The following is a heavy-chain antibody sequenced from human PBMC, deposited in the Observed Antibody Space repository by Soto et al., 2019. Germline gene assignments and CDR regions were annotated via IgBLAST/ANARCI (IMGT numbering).Heavy chain of an antibody. CDR3: ASSYDYKYHFDY. V-gene: IGHV4-30-4*01. Sequence: PSETLSLTCTVSGGSISSGDYYWSWIRQPPGKGLEWIGYIYYSGSTNYNPSLKSRVTISVDTSKNQFSLKLSSVTAADTAVYYCASSYDYKYHFDYWGQGTLVTVSS. J-gene: IGHJ4*02. CDR1: GGSISSGDYY. CDR2: IYYSGST. D-gene: IGHD3-16*01.